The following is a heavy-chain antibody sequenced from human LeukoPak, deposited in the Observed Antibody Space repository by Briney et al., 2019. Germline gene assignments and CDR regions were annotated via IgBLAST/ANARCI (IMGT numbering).Heavy chain of an antibody. J-gene: IGHJ4*02. CDR1: GFTFRSHA. CDR3: ARDFGYF. Sequence: GGSLRLSCAASGFTFRSHAMSWVRQAPGKGLEWVSYISSSGSIIYYSDSVKGRFTISRDNAKNSLYLQMNSLRAEDTAVYYCARDFGYFWGQGTLVTVSS. V-gene: IGHV3-48*04. D-gene: IGHD3-10*01. CDR2: ISSSGSII.